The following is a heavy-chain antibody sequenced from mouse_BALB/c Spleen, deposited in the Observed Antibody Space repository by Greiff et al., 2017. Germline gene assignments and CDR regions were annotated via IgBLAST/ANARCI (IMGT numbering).Heavy chain of an antibody. Sequence: VQVVESGAELMKPGASVKISCKATGYTFSSYWIEWVKQRPGHGLEWIGEILPGSGSTNYNEKFKGKATFTADTSSNTAYMQLSSLTSEDSAVYYCARKLFGTTGYYYAMDYWGQGTSVTVSS. CDR3: ARKLFGTTGYYYAMDY. D-gene: IGHD1-1*01. J-gene: IGHJ4*01. CDR2: ILPGSGST. V-gene: IGHV1-9*01. CDR1: GYTFSSYW.